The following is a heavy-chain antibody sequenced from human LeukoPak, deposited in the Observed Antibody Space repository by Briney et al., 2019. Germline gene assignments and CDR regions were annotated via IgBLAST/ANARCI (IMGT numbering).Heavy chain of an antibody. CDR1: GYTFTSYD. J-gene: IGHJ5*02. D-gene: IGHD3-3*01. CDR3: ARRRLITIFGVVIKSLSPNNWFDP. CDR2: MNPNSGNT. Sequence: GASVKVSCKASGYTFTSYDINWVRQATGQGLEWMGWMNPNSGNTGYAQKFQGRVTMTRNTSISTAYMELSSLRSEDTAVYYCARRRLITIFGVVIKSLSPNNWFDPWGQGTLVTVSS. V-gene: IGHV1-8*01.